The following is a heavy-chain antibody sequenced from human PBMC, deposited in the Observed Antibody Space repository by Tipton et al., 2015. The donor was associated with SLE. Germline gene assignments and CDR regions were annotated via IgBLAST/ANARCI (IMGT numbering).Heavy chain of an antibody. CDR2: IHHGGST. J-gene: IGHJ4*02. CDR3: ARGQYKRDY. D-gene: IGHD1-1*01. CDR1: GASMSSHY. Sequence: LRLSCTVSGASMSSHYWSWIRQPPGKGLEWIGEIHHGGSTYYNPSLKSRVTLSVDTSKNQFSLNLRSVTAADTAVYYCARGQYKRDYWGQGTLVTVSS. V-gene: IGHV4-34*01.